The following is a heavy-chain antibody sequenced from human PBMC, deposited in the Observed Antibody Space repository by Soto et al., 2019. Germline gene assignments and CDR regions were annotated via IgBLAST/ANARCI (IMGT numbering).Heavy chain of an antibody. D-gene: IGHD5-12*01. CDR3: ARDRYSGYDLEGYYFDY. CDR2: IIPIFGTA. V-gene: IGHV1-69*12. CDR1: GGTFSSYA. Sequence: QVQLVQSGAEVKKSGSSVKVSCKASGGTFSSYAISWVRQAPGQGLEWMGGIIPIFGTANYAQKFQGRVTITADESTSTAYMELSSLRSEDTAVYYCARDRYSGYDLEGYYFDYWGQGTLVTVSS. J-gene: IGHJ4*02.